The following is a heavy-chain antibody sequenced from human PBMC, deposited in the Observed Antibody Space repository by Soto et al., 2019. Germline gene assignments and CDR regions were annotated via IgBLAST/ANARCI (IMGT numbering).Heavy chain of an antibody. Sequence: QVQLVQSGAEVKKPGSSVKVSCKTSGDIFSGYSISWVRQAPGQGLEWMRGIIPIFGTTNYAQRFHGRVTITPDKSTSTVYMELYSLKSEDTAVYYCARDLGSGYDPGDYWGQGTLVTVSS. D-gene: IGHD5-12*01. CDR2: IIPIFGTT. J-gene: IGHJ4*02. CDR3: ARDLGSGYDPGDY. V-gene: IGHV1-69*14. CDR1: GDIFSGYS.